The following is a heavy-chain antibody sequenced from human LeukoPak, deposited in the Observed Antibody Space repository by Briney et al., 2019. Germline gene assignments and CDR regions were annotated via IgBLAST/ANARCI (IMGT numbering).Heavy chain of an antibody. J-gene: IGHJ5*02. CDR3: ARDRSSSWWFDP. Sequence: GGSLRLSCVVSGFTFSNYWMHRVRQAPGKGLVWVSQINNDGSITTYADSVKGRFTISRDNTKNTLYLQMNSLRAEDTALYYCARDRSSSWWFDPWGQGTLVTVSS. CDR2: INNDGSIT. D-gene: IGHD6-13*01. CDR1: GFTFSNYW. V-gene: IGHV3-74*01.